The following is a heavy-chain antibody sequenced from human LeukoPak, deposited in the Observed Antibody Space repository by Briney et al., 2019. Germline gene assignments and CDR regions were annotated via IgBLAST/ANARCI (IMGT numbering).Heavy chain of an antibody. CDR1: GFTFSSYE. CDR3: ARASRMVRGVIDY. J-gene: IGHJ4*02. D-gene: IGHD3-10*01. Sequence: PGGSLRLSCAASGFTFSSYEMNWVRQAPGKGLEWVSYISSSGSTIYYADSVKGRFTISRDNAKNSLYLQMNSLRAEDTAVYYCARASRMVRGVIDYWGQGTLVTVSS. CDR2: ISSSGSTI. V-gene: IGHV3-48*03.